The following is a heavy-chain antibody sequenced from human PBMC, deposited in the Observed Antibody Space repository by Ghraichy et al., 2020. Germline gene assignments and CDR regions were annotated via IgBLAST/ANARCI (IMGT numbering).Heavy chain of an antibody. J-gene: IGHJ4*02. V-gene: IGHV4-61*02. Sequence: SETLSLTCTVSGGSISSDDYYWSWIRQPAGRGLEWIGRMSTRGITDYNPSLKSRVTISLSTSNNRCSLNLNSVPAADTTRYYCARGLGRSLFDLWGQGTLVTVSS. CDR1: GGSISSDDYY. CDR2: MSTRGIT. D-gene: IGHD1-26*01. CDR3: ARGLGRSLFDL.